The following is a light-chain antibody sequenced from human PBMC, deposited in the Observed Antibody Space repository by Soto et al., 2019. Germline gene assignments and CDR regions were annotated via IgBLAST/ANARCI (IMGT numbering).Light chain of an antibody. CDR2: GAS. Sequence: EIVMTQSPATLSVSPGEGATLPSRTSQSVSSNLAWYQQTPGQAPRLLIYGASTRATGIPARFSGSGSGTEFTLTISSLQSEDFAVYYCQQYNNWPPITFGQGTRLEIK. CDR1: QSVSSN. CDR3: QQYNNWPPIT. V-gene: IGKV3-15*01. J-gene: IGKJ5*01.